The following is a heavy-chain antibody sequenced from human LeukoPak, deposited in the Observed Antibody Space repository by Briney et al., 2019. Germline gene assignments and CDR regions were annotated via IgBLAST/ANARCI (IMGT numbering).Heavy chain of an antibody. J-gene: IGHJ3*02. CDR2: ISYDGSNK. V-gene: IGHV3-30*03. CDR1: GFTFSSYG. CDR3: VRERGPFDGFDI. Sequence: PGGSLRLSCAASGFTFSSYGMHWVRQAPGKGLGWVAVISYDGSNKYYADSVRGRFTISRDNSKNTLYLEMNSLRTEDTAVYYCVRERGPFDGFDIWGQGTMVTVSS.